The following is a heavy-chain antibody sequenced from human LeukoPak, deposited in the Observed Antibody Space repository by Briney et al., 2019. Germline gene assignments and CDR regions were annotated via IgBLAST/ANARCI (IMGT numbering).Heavy chain of an antibody. D-gene: IGHD3-16*01. CDR1: GFTFGSSS. CDR2: INHDGIET. CDR3: ATRKCLGCQLFYLDY. Sequence: GGSLRLSCAASGFTFGSSSMSWVRQSPGQGLQWVANINHDGIETYYVDSVKGRFTISRDNAKSSLSLQMDSLRADDSALYYCATRKCLGCQLFYLDYWGQGSLVTVSS. V-gene: IGHV3-7*01. J-gene: IGHJ4*02.